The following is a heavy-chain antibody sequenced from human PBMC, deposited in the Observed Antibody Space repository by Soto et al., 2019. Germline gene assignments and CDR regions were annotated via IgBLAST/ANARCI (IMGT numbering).Heavy chain of an antibody. D-gene: IGHD6-13*01. CDR2: IYYSGST. Sequence: SETLSLTCTVSGGSISSSSYYWGWIRQPPGRGLEWIGIIYYSGSTNYNPSLKSRVTISVDTSKNQFSLKLSSVTAADTAVYYCACGGIAAAGTGWFDPWGQGTLVTVSS. CDR3: ACGGIAAAGTGWFDP. V-gene: IGHV4-39*07. CDR1: GGSISSSSYY. J-gene: IGHJ5*02.